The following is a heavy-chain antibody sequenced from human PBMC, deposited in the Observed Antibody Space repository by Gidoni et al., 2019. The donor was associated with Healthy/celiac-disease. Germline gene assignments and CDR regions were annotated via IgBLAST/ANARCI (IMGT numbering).Heavy chain of an antibody. CDR1: GGSISSGSYY. CDR3: ARFRAAGLQRGFFYYYYGMDV. Sequence: QVQLQESGPGLVKPSQTLSLTCTVSGGSISSGSYYWRWIRQPAGKGLEWIGRIYTSGSTNYNPSLKSRVTISVDTSKNQFSLKLSSVTAADTAVYYCARFRAAGLQRGFFYYYYGMDVWGQGTTVTVSS. CDR2: IYTSGST. J-gene: IGHJ6*02. V-gene: IGHV4-61*02. D-gene: IGHD3-3*01.